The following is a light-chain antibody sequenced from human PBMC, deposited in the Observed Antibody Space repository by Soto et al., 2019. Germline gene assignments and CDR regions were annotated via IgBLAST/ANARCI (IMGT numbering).Light chain of an antibody. CDR1: QSVSSNF. CDR2: GAS. V-gene: IGKV3-20*01. J-gene: IGKJ1*01. CDR3: HQYGSSPRT. Sequence: EIVLTQSPGTLSLSPGDRATLSCRASQSVSSNFLAWYQQKPGQAPRLLIYGASIRATGIPDRFSGSGSGTSFPLTIRRLEPEDFAMYFCHQYGSSPRTFGQGTKVEIK.